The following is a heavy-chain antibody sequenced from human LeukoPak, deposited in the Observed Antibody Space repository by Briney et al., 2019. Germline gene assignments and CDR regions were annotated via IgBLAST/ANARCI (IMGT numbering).Heavy chain of an antibody. J-gene: IGHJ4*02. D-gene: IGHD1-1*01. CDR3: ARDHDWSFDL. V-gene: IGHV3-48*02. CDR2: INSDTNIT. CDR1: GFSLSSYP. Sequence: GGSLRLSRVASGFSLSSYPMNWVRQAPGKRLEWVLHINSDTNITPYTASVSGRFTISRDNANNSLYLHVNSLRDEDTAVYYCARDHDWSFDLWGQGALVTVSP.